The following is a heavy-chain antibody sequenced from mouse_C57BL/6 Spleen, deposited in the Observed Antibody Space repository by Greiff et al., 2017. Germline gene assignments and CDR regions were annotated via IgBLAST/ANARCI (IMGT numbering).Heavy chain of an antibody. CDR2: IRLKSDNYAT. CDR1: GFTFSNYW. V-gene: IGHV6-3*01. Sequence: EVKLEESGGGLVQPGGSMKLSCVASGFTFSNYWMNWVRQSPEKGLEWVAQIRLKSDNYATHYAESVKGRFTISRDDSKSSVYLQMNTLRAEDTGIYYCTVLTKVGFYFDYWGQGTTLTVSS. J-gene: IGHJ2*01. D-gene: IGHD1-1*01. CDR3: TVLTKVGFYFDY.